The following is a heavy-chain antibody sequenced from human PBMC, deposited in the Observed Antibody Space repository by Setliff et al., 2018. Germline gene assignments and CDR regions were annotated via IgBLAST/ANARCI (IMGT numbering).Heavy chain of an antibody. V-gene: IGHV2-70*12. Sequence: SGPTLVNPTQTLTLTCTFSGFSLSTSGMCVSWIRQPPGKALEWLARIDWDDDSTSLKTRLTISKDTSKNQVVLTMTNMDPVDTATYYCAHKSGSYSSMDYWGQGTLVTVSS. J-gene: IGHJ4*02. CDR2: IDWDDD. CDR1: GFSLSTSGMC. D-gene: IGHD1-26*01. CDR3: AHKSGSYSSMDY.